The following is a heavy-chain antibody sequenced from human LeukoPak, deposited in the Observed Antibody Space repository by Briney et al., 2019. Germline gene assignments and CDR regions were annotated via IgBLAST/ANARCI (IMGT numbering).Heavy chain of an antibody. Sequence: PSETLSLTCAVYGGSFSGYYWSWVRQAPGKGLEWVSAISGSGGSTYYADSVKGRFTISRDNSKNTLYLQMNSLRAEDTAVYYCAKVITEGWFGTTKGGFDYWGQGTLVTVSS. D-gene: IGHD3-10*01. V-gene: IGHV3-23*01. CDR3: AKVITEGWFGTTKGGFDY. CDR2: ISGSGGST. CDR1: GGSFSGYY. J-gene: IGHJ4*02.